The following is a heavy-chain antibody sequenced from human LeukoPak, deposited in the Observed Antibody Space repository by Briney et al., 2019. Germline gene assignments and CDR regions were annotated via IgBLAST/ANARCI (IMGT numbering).Heavy chain of an antibody. CDR3: LRTIDV. CDR1: GFTFSSYG. CDR2: ISYDGSNK. Sequence: GGSLRLSCAASGFTFSSYGMHWVRQAPGKGLEWVAVISYDGSNKYYADSVKGRFTISRDNSKNTLYLQMNSLRAEDTAVYYCLRTIDVWGQGTTVTVSS. V-gene: IGHV3-30*03. J-gene: IGHJ6*02.